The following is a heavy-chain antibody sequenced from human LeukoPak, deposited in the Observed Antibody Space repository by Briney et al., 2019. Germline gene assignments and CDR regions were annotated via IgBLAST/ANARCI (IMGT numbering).Heavy chain of an antibody. V-gene: IGHV1-69*05. CDR3: ARDPGDSSGYFG. CDR2: IIPIFGTA. D-gene: IGHD3-22*01. CDR1: GGTFSSYA. Sequence: SVKVSCKASGGTFSSYAISWVRQAPGQGLEWMGRIIPIFGTANYAQKFQGRVTITTDESTSTAYMELSSLRSEDTAVYYCARDPGDSSGYFGWGQGTLVTVSS. J-gene: IGHJ4*02.